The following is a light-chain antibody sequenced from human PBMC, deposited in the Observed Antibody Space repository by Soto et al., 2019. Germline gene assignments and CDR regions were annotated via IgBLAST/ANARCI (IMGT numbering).Light chain of an antibody. CDR3: LQDYNYPLT. CDR1: QTIISW. J-gene: IGKJ1*01. Sequence: DIQMTQSPSTLSGSVGDRVTITCRASQTIISWLAWYQQKPGKAPKLLIYKASTLKSGVPSRFSGSGSGTEFTLTISSLQPEDFATYYCLQDYNYPLTFGQGTKVDIK. CDR2: KAS. V-gene: IGKV1-5*03.